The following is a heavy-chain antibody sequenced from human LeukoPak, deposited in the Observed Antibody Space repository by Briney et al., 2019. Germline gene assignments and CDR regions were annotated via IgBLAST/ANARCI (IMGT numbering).Heavy chain of an antibody. CDR3: AKDFFKGGGWPYYSDY. CDR2: INWNGDST. V-gene: IGHV3-43*01. J-gene: IGHJ4*02. CDR1: GFTFDDYT. Sequence: GSLRLSCAASGFTFDDYTIHWVRHAPGKGLEWLSLINWNGDSTYYADSVKGRFTISRDNAKNSLYLQMSSLRTEDTAFYYCAKDFFKGGGWPYYSDYWGQGTLVTVSS. D-gene: IGHD6-19*01.